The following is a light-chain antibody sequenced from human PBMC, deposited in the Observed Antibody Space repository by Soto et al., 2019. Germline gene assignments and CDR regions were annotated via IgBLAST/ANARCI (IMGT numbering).Light chain of an antibody. CDR2: AAS. Sequence: EIVMTQSPSPLSVSPGERATLSCWASQSVRGNLAWYQQKPGQAPSLLIYAASSRTTGIPDRFSGSGSGTDFTLTISRLEPDDFAAYYCQQYGSSSWTFGLGTKVDIK. CDR3: QQYGSSSWT. CDR1: QSVRGN. V-gene: IGKV3-20*01. J-gene: IGKJ1*01.